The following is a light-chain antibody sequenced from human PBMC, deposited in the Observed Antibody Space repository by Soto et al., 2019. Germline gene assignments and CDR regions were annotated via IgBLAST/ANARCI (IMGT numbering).Light chain of an antibody. CDR2: DGS. CDR1: QSVSGF. Sequence: EIVLTQSPATVSLSPGERATLSGRASQSVSGFLAWYQQKPCQAPRLLIYDGSNRATGSPARICGSGSGTDFSLTTSSLEPDEFLVYHCQQRSNWPGTFGGGTKVDIK. CDR3: QQRSNWPGT. J-gene: IGKJ4*01. V-gene: IGKV3-11*01.